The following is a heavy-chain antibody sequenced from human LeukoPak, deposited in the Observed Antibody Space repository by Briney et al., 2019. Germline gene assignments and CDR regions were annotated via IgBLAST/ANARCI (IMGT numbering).Heavy chain of an antibody. Sequence: PSETLSLTCTVSGGSISSYYWSWIRQPPGKGLQWIGYIYYSGSSNYNPSLKSRVTISVDTSKNQFSLKLSSVTAADTAVYYCARNNWNFLDYWGQGTLVTVSS. D-gene: IGHD1-1*01. CDR2: IYYSGSS. CDR1: GGSISSYY. V-gene: IGHV4-59*01. J-gene: IGHJ4*02. CDR3: ARNNWNFLDY.